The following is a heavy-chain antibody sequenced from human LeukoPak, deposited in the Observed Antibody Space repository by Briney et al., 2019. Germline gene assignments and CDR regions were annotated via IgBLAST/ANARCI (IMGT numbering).Heavy chain of an antibody. J-gene: IGHJ4*02. CDR3: ARDWRDDTGYPDF. CDR2: IRPNGDHT. CDR1: GFTFASYA. V-gene: IGHV3-23*01. D-gene: IGHD3-9*01. Sequence: GGSLRLSCAASGFTFASYAMSWVRQAPGMGLEWVSSIRPNGDHTYYADSVKGRFTLSRDNSKNTLYLQMNSLRAEGTAVYYCARDWRDDTGYPDFWGQGTLVTVSS.